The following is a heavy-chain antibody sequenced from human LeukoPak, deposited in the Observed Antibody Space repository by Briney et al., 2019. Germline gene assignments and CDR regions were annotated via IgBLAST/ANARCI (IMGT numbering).Heavy chain of an antibody. CDR3: ASGRREQPFAFDY. D-gene: IGHD1/OR15-1a*01. CDR2: IYYSGST. V-gene: IGHV4-4*02. Sequence: SETLSLTCAVSGGSISSSNWWSWVRQPPGKGLGGIGYIYYSGSTNYNPSLKSRVTISVDTSKNQFSLKLSSVTAADTAVYYCASGRREQPFAFDYWGQGTLVTVSS. CDR1: GGSISSSNW. J-gene: IGHJ4*02.